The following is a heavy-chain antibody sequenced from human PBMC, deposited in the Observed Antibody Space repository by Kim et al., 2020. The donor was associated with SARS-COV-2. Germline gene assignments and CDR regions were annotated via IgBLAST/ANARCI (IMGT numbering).Heavy chain of an antibody. CDR1: GGSFSGYY. CDR2: INHSGST. CDR3: ARARPGYPIRKTGTRTNWFDP. Sequence: SETLSLTCAVYGGSFSGYYWSWIRQPPGKGLEWIGEINHSGSTNYNPSLKSRVTISVDTSKNQFSLKLSSVTAADTAVYYCARARPGYPIRKTGTRTNWFDPWGQGTLVTVSS. J-gene: IGHJ5*02. D-gene: IGHD2-15*01. V-gene: IGHV4-34*01.